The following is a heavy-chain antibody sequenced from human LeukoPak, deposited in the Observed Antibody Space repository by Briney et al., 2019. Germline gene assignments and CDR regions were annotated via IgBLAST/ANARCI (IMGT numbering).Heavy chain of an antibody. CDR3: AGGEVASQPTLDY. J-gene: IGHJ4*02. Sequence: SETLSLTCTVSGDSLSSYYWSWIRQPPGKGLEGIGYIYYSGRTNYNPSLKSRVTISVHTCKHQVPLMLSSETSEHTAVYCFAGGEVASQPTLDYWGQGTLVTVSS. V-gene: IGHV4-59*03. CDR1: GDSLSSYY. D-gene: IGHD2-15*01. CDR2: IYYSGRT.